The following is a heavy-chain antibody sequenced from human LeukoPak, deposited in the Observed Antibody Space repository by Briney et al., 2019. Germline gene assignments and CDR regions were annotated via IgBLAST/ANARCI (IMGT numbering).Heavy chain of an antibody. CDR3: PKPYHVVVPAAAFDY. V-gene: IGHV3-30*18. CDR1: GFTFSSCG. CDR2: ISYDGSNK. D-gene: IGHD2-2*01. Sequence: GGSLRLSCAASGFTFSSCGMHWVRQAPGKGLEWVAVISYDGSNKYYADSVKGRFTISRDNSKNTLYLQMNSLRAEDTAVYYCPKPYHVVVPAAAFDYWGQGTLVTVSS. J-gene: IGHJ4*02.